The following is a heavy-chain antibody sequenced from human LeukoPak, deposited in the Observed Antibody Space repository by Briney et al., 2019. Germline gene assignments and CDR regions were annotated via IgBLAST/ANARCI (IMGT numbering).Heavy chain of an antibody. CDR2: MYYSGRT. Sequence: SETLSLTCTVSGGSITNYYWSWIRQPPGKGLEWIGYMYYSGRTNYNPSLKSRVTISMDTSKNQFSLKLSSVTAADTAVYYCARDYAFDIWGQGTMVTVSS. V-gene: IGHV4-59*01. J-gene: IGHJ3*02. CDR1: GGSITNYY. CDR3: ARDYAFDI.